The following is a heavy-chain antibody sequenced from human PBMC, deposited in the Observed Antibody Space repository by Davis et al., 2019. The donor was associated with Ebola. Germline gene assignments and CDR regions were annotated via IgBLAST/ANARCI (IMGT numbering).Heavy chain of an antibody. J-gene: IGHJ3*02. CDR1: GYSFSKYW. CDR3: ATATIFGVADAFDI. V-gene: IGHV5-51*01. Sequence: GESLKISCKGSGYSFSKYWIGWVRQMPGKGLEWMGIIYPGDSDTRYSPSFQGQVTIAADKSISTAYLQWSSLKASGTAMYYCATATIFGVADAFDIWGQGTMVTVSS. CDR2: IYPGDSDT. D-gene: IGHD3-3*01.